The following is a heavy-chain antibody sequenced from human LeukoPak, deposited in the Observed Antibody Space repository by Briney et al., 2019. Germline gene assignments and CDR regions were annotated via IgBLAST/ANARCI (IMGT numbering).Heavy chain of an antibody. D-gene: IGHD1-1*01. CDR3: ARQIAKLDEPFDY. J-gene: IGHJ4*02. Sequence: QSGGSLRLSCAASGFTFSSYSMNWVRQAPGKGLEWVSYISSSSSTIYYADTVKGRFTISRDNAKNSLYLQMNSLRAEDTAVYYCARQIAKLDEPFDYWGQGTLVTVSS. V-gene: IGHV3-48*01. CDR1: GFTFSSYS. CDR2: ISSSSSTI.